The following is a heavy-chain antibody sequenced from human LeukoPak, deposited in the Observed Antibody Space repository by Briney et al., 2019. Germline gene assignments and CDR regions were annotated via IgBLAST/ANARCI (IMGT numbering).Heavy chain of an antibody. CDR3: ARVPHVYSSSWFYYYYGMDV. J-gene: IGHJ6*02. Sequence: SETLSLTCAVYGGSFSGYYWSWLHQPPGKGLEWIGEINHSGSTNYNPSLKSRVTISVDTSKNQFSLKLSSVTAADTAVYYCARVPHVYSSSWFYYYYGMDVWGQGTTVTVSS. D-gene: IGHD6-13*01. V-gene: IGHV4-34*01. CDR1: GGSFSGYY. CDR2: INHSGST.